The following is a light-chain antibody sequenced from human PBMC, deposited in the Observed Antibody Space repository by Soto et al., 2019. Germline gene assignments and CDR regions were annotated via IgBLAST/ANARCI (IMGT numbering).Light chain of an antibody. J-gene: IGLJ1*01. CDR1: TSNIGAPYD. Sequence: QSVLTQPPSVSGAPGQRVSISCTGSTSNIGAPYDVHRYQHLPGTAPKLLIYGDNNRPSGVPDRFSGSKSGTSASLAITRLQAEDEADYYCQSYEISLHNYVFGTGTKVTVL. V-gene: IGLV1-40*01. CDR2: GDN. CDR3: QSYEISLHNYV.